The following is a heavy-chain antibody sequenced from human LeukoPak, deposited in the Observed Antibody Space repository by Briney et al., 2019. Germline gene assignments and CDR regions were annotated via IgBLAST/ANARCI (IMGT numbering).Heavy chain of an antibody. V-gene: IGHV1-18*01. D-gene: IGHD4-17*01. Sequence: ASVKVSCKASGYTFTSYGISWVPQAPGQGLEWMGWISAYNGNTNYAQKLEGRVTMTTDTSTSTAYMELRVLRSDDTAVYNCARNDYADLTASDYWGQGTVVTVSS. J-gene: IGHJ4*02. CDR1: GYTFTSYG. CDR2: ISAYNGNT. CDR3: ARNDYADLTASDY.